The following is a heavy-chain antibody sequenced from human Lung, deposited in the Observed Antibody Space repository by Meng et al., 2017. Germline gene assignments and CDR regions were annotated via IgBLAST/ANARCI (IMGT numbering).Heavy chain of an antibody. V-gene: IGHV4-39*01. CDR3: ASYGGSFSDY. D-gene: IGHD1-26*01. Sequence: QLQLQESGPGLVKPSETLSLTCTVSGGSISSSSYHWGWIRQPPGKGLEWMGTIYYRGNTYYNPSLKSRVTISVDTSKNQFSLKVRSVTAADTAVYYCASYGGSFSDYWGRGTLVTVSS. CDR1: GGSISSSSYH. J-gene: IGHJ4*02. CDR2: IYYRGNT.